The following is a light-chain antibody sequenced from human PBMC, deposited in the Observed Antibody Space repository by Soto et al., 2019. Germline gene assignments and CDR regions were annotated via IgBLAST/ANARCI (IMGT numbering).Light chain of an antibody. CDR3: SSYTSSSTRVV. J-gene: IGLJ2*01. Sequence: QSALTQPASVSGSPGQSITISCTGTSSDVGGYNYVSWYHQHPGKAPKLMIYDVSNRPSGVSNRFSDSKSGNTASLTISGLQAEDEADYYCSSYTSSSTRVVFGGGNKLTVL. CDR2: DVS. V-gene: IGLV2-14*01. CDR1: SSDVGGYNY.